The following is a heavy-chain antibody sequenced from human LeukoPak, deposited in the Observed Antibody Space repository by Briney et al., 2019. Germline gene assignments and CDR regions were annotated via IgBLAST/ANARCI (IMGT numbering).Heavy chain of an antibody. V-gene: IGHV3-23*01. Sequence: QAGGSLRLSCAASGFTFSTYAMSWVRQAPGEGLEWVSAISGSGYSTYYADSVKGRFTISRDNSKNTLFLQMNSLRAEDTAIYYCAKAHFDYGDYLPFDYWGQGSLVTVSS. CDR2: ISGSGYST. CDR1: GFTFSTYA. D-gene: IGHD4-17*01. CDR3: AKAHFDYGDYLPFDY. J-gene: IGHJ4*02.